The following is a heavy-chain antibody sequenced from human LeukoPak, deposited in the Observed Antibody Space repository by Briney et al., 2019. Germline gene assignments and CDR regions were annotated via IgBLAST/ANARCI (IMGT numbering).Heavy chain of an antibody. CDR1: GRSIFGYH. D-gene: IGHD4-23*01. Sequence: SETLSLTCALFGRSIFGYHWSWIRQSPGKGLEWIGEINHSGSATYNPSFNSRGTISLDTSTNEFYLHLRSMPAADAAVYYCAGDPTTVVTFPHYFDDWGQGRLVTV. J-gene: IGHJ4*01. CDR2: INHSGSA. V-gene: IGHV4-34*01. CDR3: AGDPTTVVTFPHYFDD.